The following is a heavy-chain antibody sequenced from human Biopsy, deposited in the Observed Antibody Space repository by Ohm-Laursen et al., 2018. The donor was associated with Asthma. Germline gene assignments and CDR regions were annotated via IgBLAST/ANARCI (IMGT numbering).Heavy chain of an antibody. J-gene: IGHJ6*02. D-gene: IGHD3-10*01. CDR3: ARAVDYSHYYGIDV. CDR1: GYTFNSAG. V-gene: IGHV1-18*01. Sequence: ASVKVSCKTSGYTFNSAGITWVRQAPGQGLEWMGWISVYNGNTEVAQKLQDRVTMTTDTSTSTAYMELRSLRSDDTAVYFCARAVDYSHYYGIDVWGQGTTVTVS. CDR2: ISVYNGNT.